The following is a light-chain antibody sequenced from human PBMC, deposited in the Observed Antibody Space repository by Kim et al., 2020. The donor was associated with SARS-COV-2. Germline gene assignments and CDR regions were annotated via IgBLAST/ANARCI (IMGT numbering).Light chain of an antibody. J-gene: IGLJ2*01. CDR2: SNN. CDR3: AAWDDSLNGVV. CDR1: SANIGRNA. Sequence: GQGVTIACSGSSANIGRNAVNWYQQVPGTAPKLLIYSNNQRPSGVPDRFSGSKSGTSASLAISGLQSEDEADYYCAAWDDSLNGVVFGGGTKLTVL. V-gene: IGLV1-44*01.